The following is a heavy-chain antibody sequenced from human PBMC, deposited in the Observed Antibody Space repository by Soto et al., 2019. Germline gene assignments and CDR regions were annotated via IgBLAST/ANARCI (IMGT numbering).Heavy chain of an antibody. J-gene: IGHJ5*02. V-gene: IGHV4-34*01. Sequence: QVQLQQWGAGLLKPSETLSLTCAVYGGSFSGYYWSWIRQPPGKGLEWIGEISHGGSPIYNPSLKSRVTISVDTSKNQVFLNLTSVTAADTAVYYCARDVNWLDPWGQGTLVTVSS. CDR1: GGSFSGYY. CDR2: ISHGGSP. CDR3: ARDVNWLDP.